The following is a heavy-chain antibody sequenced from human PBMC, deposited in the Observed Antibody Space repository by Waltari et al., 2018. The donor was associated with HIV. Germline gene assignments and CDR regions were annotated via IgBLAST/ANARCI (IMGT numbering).Heavy chain of an antibody. Sequence: EVQLVESGGGLVQPGGSLRLYCEASGFNFADYAMHWVRQAPGKGLWWVSGISWNSDTIGYADSVKGRFTISRDNAKNSLSLQMTSLRAEDTALYYCTKVGMTTVTSYAIEIWGQGTMVTVSS. D-gene: IGHD4-17*01. J-gene: IGHJ3*02. V-gene: IGHV3-9*01. CDR2: ISWNSDTI. CDR3: TKVGMTTVTSYAIEI. CDR1: GFNFADYA.